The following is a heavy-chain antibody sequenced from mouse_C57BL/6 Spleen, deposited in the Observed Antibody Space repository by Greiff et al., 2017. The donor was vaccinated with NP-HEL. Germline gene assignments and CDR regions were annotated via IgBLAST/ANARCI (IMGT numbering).Heavy chain of an antibody. CDR3: VGGTTVRLFAY. CDR1: GFTFHTYA. J-gene: IGHJ3*01. D-gene: IGHD1-1*01. V-gene: IGHV10-3*01. CDR2: ISRKSSNYTT. Sequence: EVQRVESGGGLVQPKGSLKLSCAASGFTFHTYAMHWVRQAPGKGLEWVARISRKSSNYTTYYADQVKDRFTISRDDSQSMLYLQMNNRKTEETAMYYCVGGTTVRLFAYGGQGTLVTVSA.